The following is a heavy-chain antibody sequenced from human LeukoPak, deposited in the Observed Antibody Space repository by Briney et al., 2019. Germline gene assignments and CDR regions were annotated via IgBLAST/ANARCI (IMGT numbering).Heavy chain of an antibody. CDR3: ASAVAAAGTVDY. V-gene: IGHV4-31*03. J-gene: IGHJ4*02. CDR1: GGSISSGGYY. D-gene: IGHD6-13*01. Sequence: PSETLSLTCTVSGGSISSGGYYWSSIRQHPGKGLEWIGYIYYSGSTYYNPSLKSRVTISVDTSKNQFSLKLSSVTAADTAVYYCASAVAAAGTVDYWGQGTLVTVSS. CDR2: IYYSGST.